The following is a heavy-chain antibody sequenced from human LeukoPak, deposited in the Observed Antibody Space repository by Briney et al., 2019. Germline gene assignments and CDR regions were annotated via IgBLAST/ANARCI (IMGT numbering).Heavy chain of an antibody. J-gene: IGHJ4*02. Sequence: GGSLRLSCTASGFTLSSYEMSWIRQAPGKGLEWVSSIDYSGGSTHYADSVMGRFTISRDNSKNTLYLQLNSLSADDTAVYYCAKDPGGEILWFGELLRPGYWGQGTLVTVSS. CDR3: AKDPGGEILWFGELLRPGY. V-gene: IGHV3-23*01. CDR1: GFTLSSYE. CDR2: IDYSGGST. D-gene: IGHD3-10*01.